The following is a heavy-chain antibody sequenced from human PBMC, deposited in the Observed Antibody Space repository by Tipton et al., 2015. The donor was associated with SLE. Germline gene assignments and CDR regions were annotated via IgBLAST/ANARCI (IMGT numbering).Heavy chain of an antibody. Sequence: TLSLTCAVYGGSFSGYYWSWIRQPPGKGLEWIGEIHHSGSTNYNPSLKGRVTISVDTSKNQFSLKLSSVTAADTAVYYCARRGVDTAMAYCFDYWGQGTLVTVSA. CDR2: IHHSGST. D-gene: IGHD5-18*01. V-gene: IGHV4-34*01. J-gene: IGHJ4*02. CDR1: GGSFSGYY. CDR3: ARRGVDTAMAYCFDY.